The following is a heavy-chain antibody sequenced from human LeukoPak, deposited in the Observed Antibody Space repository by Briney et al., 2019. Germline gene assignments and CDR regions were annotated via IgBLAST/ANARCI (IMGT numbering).Heavy chain of an antibody. CDR2: IYYSGST. J-gene: IGHJ5*02. V-gene: IGHV4-59*08. CDR3: ARHFLRRVATNWFDP. Sequence: SETLSLTCTVSGGSISSYYWSWIRQPPEKGLEWIGYIYYSGSTNYNPSLKSRVTISVDTSKNQFSLKLSSVTAADTAVYYCARHFLRRVATNWFDPWGQGTLVTVSS. D-gene: IGHD3-16*01. CDR1: GGSISSYY.